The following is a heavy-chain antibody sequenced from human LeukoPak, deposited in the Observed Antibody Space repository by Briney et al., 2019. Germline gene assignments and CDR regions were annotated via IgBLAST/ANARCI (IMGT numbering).Heavy chain of an antibody. CDR3: AKSGGYGLIDY. J-gene: IGHJ4*02. CDR1: GGSIASRYYS. CDR2: VYDRGDT. Sequence: PSETLSLTCAVSGGSIASRYYSWNWIRQAPGKGLEWIGYVYDRGDTYYNPSLKGRVSISIDTSKNQFSLRLNSVTAADTAMYYCAKSGGYGLIDYWSQGTLVTVSS. V-gene: IGHV4-30-4*07. D-gene: IGHD1-26*01.